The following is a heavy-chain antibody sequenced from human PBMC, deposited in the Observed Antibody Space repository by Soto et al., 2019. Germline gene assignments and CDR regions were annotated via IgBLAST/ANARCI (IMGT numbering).Heavy chain of an antibody. CDR2: IYTIGST. J-gene: IGHJ3*02. CDR3: ASRVLRYSDGIGDAFDI. CDR1: GGSISSYY. V-gene: IGHV4-4*07. D-gene: IGHD3-9*01. Sequence: SETLSLTCTVSGGSISSYYWSWIRQPAGKGLEWIGRIYTIGSTNYNPSLKSRVTMSVDTSKSQFSLKLSAVTAADPAVYYCASRVLRYSDGIGDAFDIWGQGTLVTVSS.